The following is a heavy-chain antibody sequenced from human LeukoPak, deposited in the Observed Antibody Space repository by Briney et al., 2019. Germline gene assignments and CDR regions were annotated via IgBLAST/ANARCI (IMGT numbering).Heavy chain of an antibody. D-gene: IGHD6-13*01. J-gene: IGHJ4*02. V-gene: IGHV4-34*01. CDR2: INHSGST. Sequence: SETLSLTCTVSGGSISSYYWSWIRQPPGKGLEWIGEINHSGSTNYNPSLKSRVTISVDTSKSQFSLKLSSVTAADTAVYYCARGAAATYWGQGTLVTVSS. CDR3: ARGAAATY. CDR1: GGSISSYY.